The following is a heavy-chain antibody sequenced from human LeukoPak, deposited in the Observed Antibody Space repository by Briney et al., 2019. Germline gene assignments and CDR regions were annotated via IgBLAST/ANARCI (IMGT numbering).Heavy chain of an antibody. Sequence: SETLSLTCTVSGGSISSGGYYWSWIRQHPGKGLEWIGYIYYSGSTYYNPSLKSRVTISVDTSKNQFSLRLSSVTAADTAVYYCARDYSAGRGYYDYWGQGTLVTVSS. D-gene: IGHD3-22*01. CDR3: ARDYSAGRGYYDY. CDR1: GGSISSGGYY. V-gene: IGHV4-31*03. CDR2: IYYSGST. J-gene: IGHJ4*02.